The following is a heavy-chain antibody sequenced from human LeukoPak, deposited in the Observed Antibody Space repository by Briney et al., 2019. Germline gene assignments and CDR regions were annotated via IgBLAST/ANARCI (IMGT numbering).Heavy chain of an antibody. V-gene: IGHV4-59*13. CDR3: AREAVGSSGYYPFDY. D-gene: IGHD3-22*01. Sequence: PSETLSLTCTVSGDSIINYYWSWIRQPPRKGLEWIGYIFYIGSTNYNPSLKSRVTISLDTSKNQFSLDLSSVTAADTAVYYCAREAVGSSGYYPFDYWGQGILVTVSS. CDR2: IFYIGST. CDR1: GDSIINYY. J-gene: IGHJ4*02.